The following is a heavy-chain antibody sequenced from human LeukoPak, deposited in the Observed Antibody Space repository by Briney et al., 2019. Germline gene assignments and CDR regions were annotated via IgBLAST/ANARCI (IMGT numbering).Heavy chain of an antibody. V-gene: IGHV3-66*01. J-gene: IGHJ3*02. Sequence: GGSLRLSCAASGFTVSSTYMSWVRQAPGKGLEWVSVLYSGGTTYYAEPVKGRFSISRDNSKNTLYLHMNSLRVEDTAVYYCTRDHSGNRGYDPYDAFDIWGQGTMVTVSS. CDR3: TRDHSGNRGYDPYDAFDI. CDR1: GFTVSSTY. D-gene: IGHD5-12*01. CDR2: LYSGGTT.